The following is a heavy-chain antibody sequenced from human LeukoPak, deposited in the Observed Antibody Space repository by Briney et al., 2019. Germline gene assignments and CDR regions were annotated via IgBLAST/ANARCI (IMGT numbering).Heavy chain of an antibody. CDR2: IYYSGST. CDR1: GGSISSGDYY. CDR3: AREIDRDGYNYPDY. V-gene: IGHV4-30-4*01. J-gene: IGHJ4*02. D-gene: IGHD5-24*01. Sequence: PQTLSLTCTVSGGSISSGDYYWSWIRQPPGKGLEWIGYIYYSGSTYYNPSLKSRVTISVDTSKNQFSLKLSSVTAADTAVYYCAREIDRDGYNYPDYWGQGTLVTVSS.